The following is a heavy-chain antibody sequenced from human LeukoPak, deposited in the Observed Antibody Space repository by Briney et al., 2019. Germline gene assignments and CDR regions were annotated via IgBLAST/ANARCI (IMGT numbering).Heavy chain of an antibody. CDR1: GGSFSDYY. Sequence: SETLSLTCAVYGGSFSDYYWCWIRLPPGKGLGWIGVINHSGSTNYNPSLKSQVTISVDTSKNQFSLRLSPVTAADTAVYYCARVPQLLVRYFDYWGQGTLVTVSP. CDR3: ARVPQLLVRYFDY. V-gene: IGHV4-34*01. D-gene: IGHD6-19*01. J-gene: IGHJ4*02. CDR2: INHSGST.